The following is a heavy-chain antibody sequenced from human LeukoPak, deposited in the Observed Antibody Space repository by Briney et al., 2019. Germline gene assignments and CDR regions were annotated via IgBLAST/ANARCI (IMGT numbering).Heavy chain of an antibody. CDR1: GYSISSGYY. CDR2: IYHSGST. Sequence: SETLSLTCTVSGYSISSGYYWGWIRPPPGKGLEWIGSIYHSGSTYYNPSLKSRVTISVDTSKNQFSLKLSSVTAADTAVYYCASAPFVPDYYYYYYMDVWGKGTTVTVSS. D-gene: IGHD3-3*01. CDR3: ASAPFVPDYYYYYYMDV. J-gene: IGHJ6*03. V-gene: IGHV4-38-2*02.